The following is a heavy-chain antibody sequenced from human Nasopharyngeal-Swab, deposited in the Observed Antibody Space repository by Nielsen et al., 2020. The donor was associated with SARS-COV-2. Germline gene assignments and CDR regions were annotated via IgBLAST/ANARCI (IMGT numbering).Heavy chain of an antibody. D-gene: IGHD3-10*01. V-gene: IGHV1-18*01. J-gene: IGHJ4*02. CDR2: ISAYNGNT. Sequence: WVRQAPGQGLEWMGWISAYNGNTNYAQKLQGRVTITADESTSTAYMELSSLRSEDTAVYYCARAGITMVRGGQDYYFDYWGQGTLVTVSS. CDR3: ARAGITMVRGGQDYYFDY.